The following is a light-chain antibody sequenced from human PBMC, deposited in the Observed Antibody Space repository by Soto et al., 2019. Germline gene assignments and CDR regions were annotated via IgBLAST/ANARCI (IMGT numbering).Light chain of an antibody. V-gene: IGKV1-39*01. CDR2: GAS. CDR3: QQSYSSRRT. CDR1: QSVRTL. Sequence: DIQMTQSPSSLSASVGDRVTITCRASQSVRTLLNWYQQKPGKAPKLLIQGASSLRSGVPSRFSGSGAGTDFTLTISSLQPDDFATYYCQQSYSSRRTFGQGTKV. J-gene: IGKJ1*01.